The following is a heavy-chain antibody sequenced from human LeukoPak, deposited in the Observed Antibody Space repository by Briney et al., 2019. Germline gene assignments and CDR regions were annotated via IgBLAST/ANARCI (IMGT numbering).Heavy chain of an antibody. Sequence: SETLSLTCGVSSYSISSGYYWGWIRQPPGKGLEWIGSIYHSGSTYHNPSLKSRVTISVDTSKNQFSLKLSSVTAADTAVYYCARGWSSIWGQVMVTSPYDYMDVWGNGTTVTVSS. D-gene: IGHD5-18*01. V-gene: IGHV4-38-2*01. CDR3: ARGWSSIWGQVMVTSPYDYMDV. J-gene: IGHJ6*03. CDR1: SYSISSGYY. CDR2: IYHSGST.